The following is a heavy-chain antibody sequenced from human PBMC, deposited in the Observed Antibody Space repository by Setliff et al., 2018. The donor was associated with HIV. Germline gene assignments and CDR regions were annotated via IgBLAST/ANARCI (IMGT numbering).Heavy chain of an antibody. CDR2: VTYSGRT. J-gene: IGHJ4*02. V-gene: IGHV4-34*01. D-gene: IGHD6-19*01. CDR3: ARGVRDNSGWSSYYFDY. CDR1: GGSFSGYY. Sequence: SETLSLTCAVYGGSFSGYYWSWIRQPPGKGLEWIGEVTYSGRTNYNPSLESRVTTSVDTSKKQFSLRLTSVTAADTAVYYCARGVRDNSGWSSYYFDYWGQGTLVTVSS.